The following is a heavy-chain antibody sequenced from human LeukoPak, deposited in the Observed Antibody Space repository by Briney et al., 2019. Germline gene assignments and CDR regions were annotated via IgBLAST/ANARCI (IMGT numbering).Heavy chain of an antibody. CDR3: ARDPHCSRTTCPFDY. CDR2: IYYSGST. CDR1: GGSISSGGYN. D-gene: IGHD2-2*01. J-gene: IGHJ4*02. Sequence: SSETLSLTCTVSGGSISSGGYNWSWIRQHPGKGLEWIGYIYYSGSTNYNPSLKSRVTISVDKSKNQLSLKLNSVTAADTAVYYCARDPHCSRTTCPFDYWGQGTLVTVSS. V-gene: IGHV4-31*03.